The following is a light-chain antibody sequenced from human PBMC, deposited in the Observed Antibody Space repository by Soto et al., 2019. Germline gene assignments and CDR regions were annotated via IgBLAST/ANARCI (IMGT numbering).Light chain of an antibody. CDR3: QQYYSTPWT. J-gene: IGKJ1*01. V-gene: IGKV4-1*01. Sequence: DIGRPQSPATLAVSLGESATINCKSRQSVLYSSNNKNYLAWYQQKPGQPPKLLIYWASTRESGVPDRFSGSGSGTDFTLTISSLQAEDVAVYYCQQYYSTPWTFGQGAKVAIK. CDR2: WAS. CDR1: QSVLYSSNNKNY.